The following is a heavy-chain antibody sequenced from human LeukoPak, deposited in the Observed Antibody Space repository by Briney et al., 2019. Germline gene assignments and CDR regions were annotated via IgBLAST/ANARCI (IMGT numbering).Heavy chain of an antibody. Sequence: PGGSLRLSCLTSGFPLSTYGVHWVRQAPGSGLGWLAYIHYDGYTTNYADSVKGRFTISRENSKNTLYLQMNSLRTEDTAVYYCAKDVAYTFDYWGQGTLVTVSS. CDR1: GFPLSTYG. D-gene: IGHD3-16*01. CDR3: AKDVAYTFDY. J-gene: IGHJ4*02. CDR2: IHYDGYTT. V-gene: IGHV3-30*02.